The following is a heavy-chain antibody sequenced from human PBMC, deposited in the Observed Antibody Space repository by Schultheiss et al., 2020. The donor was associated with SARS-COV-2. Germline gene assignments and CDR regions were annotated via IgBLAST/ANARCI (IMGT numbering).Heavy chain of an antibody. Sequence: SCAASGFTFSNYAMSWVRQAPGKGLEWVSVISDSGGSTYYADSVKGRFTISRDNSKKTLYLQLNSLRADDTAVYYCARDSSGWYRGGLDYWGQGTLVTVSS. CDR1: GFTFSNYA. V-gene: IGHV3-23*01. J-gene: IGHJ4*02. CDR2: ISDSGGST. D-gene: IGHD6-19*01. CDR3: ARDSSGWYRGGLDY.